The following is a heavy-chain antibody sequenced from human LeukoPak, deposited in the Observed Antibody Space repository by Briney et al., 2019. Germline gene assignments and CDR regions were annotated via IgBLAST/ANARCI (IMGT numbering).Heavy chain of an antibody. CDR2: IYYSGNT. D-gene: IGHD5-18*01. CDR1: GGSISSNY. J-gene: IGHJ3*02. Sequence: SETLSLTCTVSGGSISSNYWSWIRQPPGKGLEWIGYIYYSGNTKYNPSLKSRVSLSVDTSKNQFSLKLSSVTAADTAVYYCARHLEIQLWSPGAFDIWGQGTMVTVSS. V-gene: IGHV4-59*08. CDR3: ARHLEIQLWSPGAFDI.